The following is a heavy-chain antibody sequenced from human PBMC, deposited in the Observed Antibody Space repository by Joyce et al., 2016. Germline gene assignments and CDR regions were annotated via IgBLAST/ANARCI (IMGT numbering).Heavy chain of an antibody. CDR1: GFMFSSYS. D-gene: IGHD2-8*01. V-gene: IGHV3-21*01. Sequence: EVQLVESGGGLVKPGGSLRLSCAAFGFMFSSYSMSWVRQAPGKGLVWVSSLISSSSYIKYTDSVKGRFTISRDNAKNSLYLQMNSLRVEDTAVYYCARSSYTNGIFDYWGQGTLVTVSS. CDR3: ARSSYTNGIFDY. J-gene: IGHJ4*02. CDR2: LISSSSYI.